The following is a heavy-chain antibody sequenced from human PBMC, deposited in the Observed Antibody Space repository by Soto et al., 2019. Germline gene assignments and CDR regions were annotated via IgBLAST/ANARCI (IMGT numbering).Heavy chain of an antibody. Sequence: QVQLQESGPGLVKPSGTLSLTCAVSGGSISSSNWWSWVRQPPGEGLEWIGEIYHSGSTNYNPSLKSRVTISVDTSKNQLSLKLGSVTAADTAVYYCARHIAVAGTWGFDYWGQGTLVTVSS. CDR2: IYHSGST. J-gene: IGHJ4*02. D-gene: IGHD6-19*01. V-gene: IGHV4-4*02. CDR1: GGSISSSNW. CDR3: ARHIAVAGTWGFDY.